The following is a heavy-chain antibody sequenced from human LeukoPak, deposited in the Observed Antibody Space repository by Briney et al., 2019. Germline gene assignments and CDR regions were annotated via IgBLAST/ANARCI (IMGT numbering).Heavy chain of an antibody. D-gene: IGHD3-3*01. CDR2: IKGNGNNK. J-gene: IGHJ4*02. Sequence: PGGSLRLSCVASGFIFNEYAMSWVRQAPGKGLEWVSGIKGNGNNKFYRDSVKGRFTISRDNSKNTLYLQMNSLRAEDTATYYCAKVPWDDFWSRGYYFDYWGQGTLVTVSS. V-gene: IGHV3-23*01. CDR1: GFIFNEYA. CDR3: AKVPWDDFWSRGYYFDY.